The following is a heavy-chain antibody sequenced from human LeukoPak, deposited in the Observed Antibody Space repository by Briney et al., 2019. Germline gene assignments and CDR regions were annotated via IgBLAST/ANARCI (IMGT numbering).Heavy chain of an antibody. CDR3: VRDNYGMDV. J-gene: IGHJ6*02. CDR2: THGNGGNT. V-gene: IGHV3-64D*06. D-gene: IGHD2-15*01. Sequence: GGSLRLSCSASGFTFNNYAMYWVRQAPGKELEQVSITHGNGGNTYYADSVKGRFTISRDYSKNTLYLQLSSLGVEDTAVYYCVRDNYGMDVWGQGTTVTVSS. CDR1: GFTFNNYA.